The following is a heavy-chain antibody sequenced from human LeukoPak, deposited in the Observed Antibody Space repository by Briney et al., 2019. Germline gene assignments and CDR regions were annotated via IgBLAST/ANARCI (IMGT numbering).Heavy chain of an antibody. CDR3: ARGSALRYYGSGSYYKRGTFDY. Sequence: ETLSLTCTVSGGSISSSSYYWGWIRQPPGKGLEWIGSIYYSGSTYYNPSLKSRVTISVDTSKNQFSLKLSSVTAADTAVYYCARGSALRYYGSGSYYKRGTFDYWGQGTLVTVSS. V-gene: IGHV4-39*07. CDR2: IYYSGST. D-gene: IGHD3-10*01. J-gene: IGHJ4*02. CDR1: GGSISSSSYY.